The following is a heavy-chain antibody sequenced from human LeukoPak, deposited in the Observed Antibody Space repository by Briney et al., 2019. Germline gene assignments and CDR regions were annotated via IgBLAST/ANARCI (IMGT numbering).Heavy chain of an antibody. V-gene: IGHV3-23*01. Sequence: GGSLRLSCAASGFTFSSYGMSWVRQAPGKGPEGVSAISGSGGSTYYADSVKGRFTISRDNSKNTLYLQMNSLSAEDTALYYCAKALYNWSTVTTCLDSWGQGTLVTVSS. J-gene: IGHJ4*02. CDR1: GFTFSSYG. D-gene: IGHD1-20*01. CDR2: ISGSGGST. CDR3: AKALYNWSTVTTCLDS.